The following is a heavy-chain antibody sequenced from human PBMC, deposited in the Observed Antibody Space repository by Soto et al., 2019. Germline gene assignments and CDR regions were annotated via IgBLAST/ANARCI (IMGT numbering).Heavy chain of an antibody. CDR2: IYHSGIT. J-gene: IGHJ4*02. CDR1: GGSISSGGYS. V-gene: IGHV4-30-2*01. Sequence: QLQLQESGSGLVKPSQTLSLTCAVSGGSISSGGYSWSWFRQPPGKGREWIGYIYHSGITYYNPSRKSRVTISVDRSKNQFYLKLRSVTAAATAVYYCARGTGDCFDYWGQGTLVPVS. D-gene: IGHD1-1*01. CDR3: ARGTGDCFDY.